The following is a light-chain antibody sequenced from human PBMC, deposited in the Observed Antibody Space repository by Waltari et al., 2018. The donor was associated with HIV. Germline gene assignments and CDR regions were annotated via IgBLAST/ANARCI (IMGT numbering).Light chain of an antibody. CDR3: QQYAASPLT. V-gene: IGKV3-20*01. Sequence: EIVLTQSPGTLYLSTGVRATLSCRASQSVRSASLAWYQQKPGKAPRLLIFGASSRAPGIPDRFSGSGAVTDFILTISRLEPEDCAVYYCQQYAASPLTFGGGTKVEIK. J-gene: IGKJ4*01. CDR1: QSVRSAS. CDR2: GAS.